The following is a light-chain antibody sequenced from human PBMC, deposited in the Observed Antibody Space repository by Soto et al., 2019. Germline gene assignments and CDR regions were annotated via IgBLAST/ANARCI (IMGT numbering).Light chain of an antibody. CDR3: QQRSNWPPLT. CDR1: QSVSSY. V-gene: IGKV3-11*01. CDR2: DAS. J-gene: IGKJ4*01. Sequence: ESVLTQSPGTLSLSPGERATLSCRASQSVSSYLAWYQQKPGQAPRLLIYDASNRATGIPARFSGSGSGTDFTLTISSLEPEDFAVYYCQQRSNWPPLTFGGGTNVEIK.